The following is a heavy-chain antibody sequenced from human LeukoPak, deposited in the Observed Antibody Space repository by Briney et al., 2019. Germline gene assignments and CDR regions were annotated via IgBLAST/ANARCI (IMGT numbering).Heavy chain of an antibody. D-gene: IGHD3-10*01. CDR3: ARDLKYFGSGSQPLHY. J-gene: IGHJ4*02. V-gene: IGHV3-33*01. CDR2: IWYDGDNK. Sequence: PGGSLRLSCTTSGFTFDNFGIHWVRQGPGRGLEWVAHIWYDGDNKYYAESVRGRFSISRNNSKNTVSLQMNSRRVEDTAMYYCARDLKYFGSGSQPLHYWGQGPLVSVST. CDR1: GFTFDNFG.